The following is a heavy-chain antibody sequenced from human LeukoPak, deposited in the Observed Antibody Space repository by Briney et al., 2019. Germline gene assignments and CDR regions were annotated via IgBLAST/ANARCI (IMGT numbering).Heavy chain of an antibody. CDR3: ARELYYYDSSGHYVSGFFDY. D-gene: IGHD3-22*01. Sequence: SETPSLTGTVSGGSISSYYWSWIRQPPGKGLEWIGYIYYSGSTNYNPSLKSRVTISVDTSKNQFSLKLSSVTAADTAVYYCARELYYYDSSGHYVSGFFDYWGQGTLVTVSS. J-gene: IGHJ4*02. CDR2: IYYSGST. V-gene: IGHV4-59*01. CDR1: GGSISSYY.